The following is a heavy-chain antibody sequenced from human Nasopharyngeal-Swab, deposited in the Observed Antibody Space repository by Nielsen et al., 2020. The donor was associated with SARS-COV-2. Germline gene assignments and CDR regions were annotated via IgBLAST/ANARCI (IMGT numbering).Heavy chain of an antibody. J-gene: IGHJ6*03. CDR3: ARDDYGDYYYYMDV. CDR2: IKQDGSEK. D-gene: IGHD4-17*01. V-gene: IGHV3-7*01. Sequence: VCQAAGRGLEWVANIKQDGSEKYYVDSVKGRFTISRDNAKNSLYLQMNSLRAEDTAVYYCARDDYGDYYYYMDVWGKGTTVTVSS.